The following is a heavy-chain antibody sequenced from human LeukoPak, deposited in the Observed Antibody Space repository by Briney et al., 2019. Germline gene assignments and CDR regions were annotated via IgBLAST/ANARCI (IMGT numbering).Heavy chain of an antibody. CDR1: GGSISSYY. Sequence: SETLSLTCTVSGGSISSYYWSWIRQPPGKGLEWIGYIYYSGSTNYNPSLKSRVTISVDTSKNQFSLKLSSVTAADTAVYYCARSSPYGGNSLIDYWGQGTLVTVSS. D-gene: IGHD4-23*01. J-gene: IGHJ4*02. CDR2: IYYSGST. V-gene: IGHV4-59*08. CDR3: ARSSPYGGNSLIDY.